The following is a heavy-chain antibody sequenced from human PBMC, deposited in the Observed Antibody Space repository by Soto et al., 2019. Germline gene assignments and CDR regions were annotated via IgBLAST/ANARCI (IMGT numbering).Heavy chain of an antibody. CDR3: AGVHTGSFGVLSY. V-gene: IGHV3-74*03. CDR2: INTDGRTT. D-gene: IGHD1-26*01. CDR1: GVTFSSYW. J-gene: IGHJ4*02. Sequence: EVQLLESGGGLVQPGGSMRLSCAASGVTFSSYWMHWVRQAPGKGLVWVSRINTDGRTTTYTDSVKGRFTISRDNAKNTLYLQMNSRSAEDTAMYYCAGVHTGSFGVLSYWGQGTLVTVSS.